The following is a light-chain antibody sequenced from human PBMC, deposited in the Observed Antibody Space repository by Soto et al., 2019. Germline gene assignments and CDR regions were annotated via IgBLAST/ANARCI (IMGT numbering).Light chain of an antibody. CDR1: QGIRND. CDR2: ATY. J-gene: IGKJ1*01. V-gene: IGKV1-17*01. CDR3: LQHSSYPWT. Sequence: DIQMTQSPSSLSASVGDRVTITCRASQGIRNDVGWYQQKPGKAPKRLIYATYILQSGVPSRFSGSGSGTDFTLTISSLQPEDFATYYCLQHSSYPWTFGQGTKVETK.